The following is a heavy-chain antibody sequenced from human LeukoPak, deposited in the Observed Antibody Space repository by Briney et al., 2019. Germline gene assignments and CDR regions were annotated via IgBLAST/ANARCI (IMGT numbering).Heavy chain of an antibody. Sequence: PGAALKISCQGFGYSFTSYWIGWVRQLPGKGMEWMGVIYPGDSRIRYNPSFQGQVTISVDKSISTAYLQWVSLRASDSAMYYCACRDLTSTWSFPWGQGTLVTVSS. J-gene: IGHJ5*02. CDR3: ACRDLTSTWSFP. CDR1: GYSFTSYW. V-gene: IGHV5-51*01. CDR2: IYPGDSRI. D-gene: IGHD6-13*01.